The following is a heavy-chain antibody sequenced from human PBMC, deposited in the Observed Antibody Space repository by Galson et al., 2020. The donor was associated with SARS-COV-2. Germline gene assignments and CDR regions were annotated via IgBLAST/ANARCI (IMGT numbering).Heavy chain of an antibody. J-gene: IGHJ5*02. D-gene: IGHD2-2*01. CDR2: IYTSGST. V-gene: IGHV4-61*02. Sequence: ETSETLSLTCTVSGGSISSGSYYWSWIRQPAGKGLEWIGRIYTSGSTNYNPSLKSRVTISVDTSKNQFSLKLSPVTAADTAVYYCAREIYCSSTSCQHNWFDPWGQGTLVTVA. CDR3: AREIYCSSTSCQHNWFDP. CDR1: GGSISSGSYY.